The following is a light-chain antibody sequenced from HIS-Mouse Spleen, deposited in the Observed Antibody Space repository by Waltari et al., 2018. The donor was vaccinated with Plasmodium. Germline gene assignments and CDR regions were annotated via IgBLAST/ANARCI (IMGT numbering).Light chain of an antibody. CDR3: QQYYSTPWT. V-gene: IGKV4-1*01. CDR1: QRVLYSSNNKNY. J-gene: IGKJ1*01. CDR2: WAS. Sequence: DIVMTQSPDSLAVSLGERATINCKSSQRVLYSSNNKNYLAWYQQKPGQPPKLLLYWASTRESGVPDRVSGSGSGTDFTLTISSLQAEDVAVYYCQQYYSTPWTFGQGTKVEIK.